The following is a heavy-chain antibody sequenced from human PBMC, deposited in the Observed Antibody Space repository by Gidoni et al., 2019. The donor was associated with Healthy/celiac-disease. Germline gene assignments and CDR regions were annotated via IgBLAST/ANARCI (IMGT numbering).Heavy chain of an antibody. CDR3: ASLPLGDFWSGYYLNY. J-gene: IGHJ4*02. V-gene: IGHV4-39*01. CDR2: ISYSGST. D-gene: IGHD3-3*01. Sequence: QLQLQESGPGLVKPSETLSLTCTVSGGSISSSSYYCGWIRQPPGKGLEWIGSISYSGSTYYNPSLKSRVTISVDTSKNQFSLKLSSVTAADTAVYYCASLPLGDFWSGYYLNYWGQGTLVTVSS. CDR1: GGSISSSSYY.